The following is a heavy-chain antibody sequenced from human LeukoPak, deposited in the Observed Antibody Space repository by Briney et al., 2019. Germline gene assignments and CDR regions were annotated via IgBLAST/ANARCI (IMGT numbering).Heavy chain of an antibody. J-gene: IGHJ4*02. V-gene: IGHV4-59*08. CDR3: VRRDPGWNYFGH. CDR1: GGSINSHY. CDR2: IFYTGKN. D-gene: IGHD6-19*01. Sequence: SETLSLTSAVSGGSINSHYWGWIRQPPGKGLQWIGDIFYTGKNNYNPSLKSRVTISLDTSKDHLSLHLTSVLAADTAIYYCVRRDPGWNYFGHGRQGILVTVSS.